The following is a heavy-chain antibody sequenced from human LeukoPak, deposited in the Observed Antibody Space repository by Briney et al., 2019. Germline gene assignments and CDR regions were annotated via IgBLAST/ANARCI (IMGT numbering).Heavy chain of an antibody. CDR1: GGTFSSYA. D-gene: IGHD3-22*01. CDR2: IIPILGIA. CDR3: AREYYYDSSYYFDY. Sequence: SVKVSCKASGGTFSSYAISWVRQAPGQGLEWMGRIIPILGIANYAQKFQGRVTITADKSTSTAYMELSSLRSEDTAVYYCAREYYYDSSYYFDYWGQGTLVTVSS. V-gene: IGHV1-69*04. J-gene: IGHJ4*02.